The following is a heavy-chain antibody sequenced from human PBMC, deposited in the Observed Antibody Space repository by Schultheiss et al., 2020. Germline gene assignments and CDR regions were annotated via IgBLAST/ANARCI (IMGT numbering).Heavy chain of an antibody. V-gene: IGHV3-9*01. CDR3: ARDPDYGDYVFGWFDP. Sequence: GGSLRLSCAASGFTFDDYAMHWVRQAPGKGLEWVSGISWNSGSIGYADSVKGRFTISGDNAKNTLYLQMNSLRAEDTAVYYCARDPDYGDYVFGWFDPWGQGTLVTVSS. J-gene: IGHJ5*02. CDR2: ISWNSGSI. D-gene: IGHD4-17*01. CDR1: GFTFDDYA.